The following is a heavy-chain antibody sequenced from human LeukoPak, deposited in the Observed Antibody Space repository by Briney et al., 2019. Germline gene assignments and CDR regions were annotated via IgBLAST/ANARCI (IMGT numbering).Heavy chain of an antibody. V-gene: IGHV5-51*01. CDR3: ARTADISTGFGSDY. CDR1: GYSFTSYW. CDR2: IYPGDSYT. D-gene: IGHD3-9*01. J-gene: IGHJ4*02. Sequence: GESLKISCKTSGYSFTSYWIGWVRQMPGKGLEWMGIIYPGDSYTTYSPSFQGQVTISADKSINTAYLQWSSLQASDTAMYYCARTADISTGFGSDYWGQGTLVTVSS.